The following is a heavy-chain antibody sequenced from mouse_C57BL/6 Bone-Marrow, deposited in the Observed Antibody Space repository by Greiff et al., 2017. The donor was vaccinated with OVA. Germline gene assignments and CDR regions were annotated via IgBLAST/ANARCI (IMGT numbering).Heavy chain of an antibody. J-gene: IGHJ2*01. V-gene: IGHV1-64*01. Sequence: VQLQQPGAELVKPGASVKLSCKASGYTFTSYWMHWVKQRPGQGLEWIGMIHPTSGSTNYNEKFKSKATLTVDKSSSTAYMQLSSLTSEDSAVYYCARQVGETRVYFDYWGQGTTLTVSA. CDR1: GYTFTSYW. D-gene: IGHD1-1*01. CDR2: IHPTSGST. CDR3: ARQVGETRVYFDY.